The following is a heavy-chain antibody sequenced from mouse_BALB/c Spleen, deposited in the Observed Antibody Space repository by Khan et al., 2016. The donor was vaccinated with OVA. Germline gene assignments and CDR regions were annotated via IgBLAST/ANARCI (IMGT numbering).Heavy chain of an antibody. CDR2: INPYNGGT. CDR1: GYSFTGYT. D-gene: IGHD2-14*01. CDR3: ARGGYRYDGAWFAY. V-gene: IGHV1-18*01. Sequence: EVQLQQSGPELVKPGASMKISCKASGYSFTGYTMNWVKQSHGKNLEWIGLINPYNGGTSYNQKFKGKATLTVDKSSSTASMELLSLTTENSAVWYCARGGYRYDGAWFAYWGQGTLVTVSA. J-gene: IGHJ3*01.